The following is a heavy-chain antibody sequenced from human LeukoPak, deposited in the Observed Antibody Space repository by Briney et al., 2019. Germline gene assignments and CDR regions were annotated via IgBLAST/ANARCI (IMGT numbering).Heavy chain of an antibody. CDR2: INPNSGGT. D-gene: IGHD3-10*01. J-gene: IGHJ5*02. CDR3: ASTIKVRGVIMNWFDP. CDR1: GYTFTGYY. Sequence: ASVKVSCKASGYTFTGYYMHWVRQAPGQGPEWMGRINPNSGGTNYAQKFQGRVTMTRDTSISTAYMELSRLRSDDTAVYYCASTIKVRGVIMNWFDPWGQGTLVTVSS. V-gene: IGHV1-2*06.